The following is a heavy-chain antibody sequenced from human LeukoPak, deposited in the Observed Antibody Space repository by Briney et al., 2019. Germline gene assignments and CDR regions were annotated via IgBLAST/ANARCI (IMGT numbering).Heavy chain of an antibody. Sequence: GGSLRLSCAAFGFSFSTFAMIWVRQAPEKGLEFVSAIGSDSGGIQYADSVKGRFTISRDNSKNTMYLQMNSLRADDTAVYFCAKYRTTTPPPRSFDYWGQGTLVTVSS. CDR2: IGSDSGGI. D-gene: IGHD1-14*01. V-gene: IGHV3-23*01. CDR3: AKYRTTTPPPRSFDY. J-gene: IGHJ4*02. CDR1: GFSFSTFA.